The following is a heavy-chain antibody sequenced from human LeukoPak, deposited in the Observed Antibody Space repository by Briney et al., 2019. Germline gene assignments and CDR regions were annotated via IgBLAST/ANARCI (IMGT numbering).Heavy chain of an antibody. J-gene: IGHJ3*02. Sequence: ASVKVSCKASGYTFTSYGISWVRQAPGQGLEWMGWISAYNGNTNYAQKLQGRVTMTTDTSTSTAYMELRSLRSDDTAVYYCARERGSCTSSSCYTSDAFDIWGQGTMVTVSS. CDR1: GYTFTSYG. CDR2: ISAYNGNT. V-gene: IGHV1-18*01. CDR3: ARERGSCTSSSCYTSDAFDI. D-gene: IGHD2-2*02.